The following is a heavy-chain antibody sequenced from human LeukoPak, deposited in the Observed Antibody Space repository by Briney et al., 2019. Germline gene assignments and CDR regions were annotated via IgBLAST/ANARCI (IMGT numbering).Heavy chain of an antibody. CDR2: ISYDGGNK. J-gene: IGHJ6*03. D-gene: IGHD6-25*01. V-gene: IGHV3-30*04. CDR1: GFTFSSYA. Sequence: GGSLRLSCAASGFTFSSYAMHWVRQAPGKGLEWVAVISYDGGNKYYADSVKGRFTISRDNSKNTLYLQLNSLRAEDTAVYYCAREPGWSGTSYYYYMDVWGKGTTVTVSS. CDR3: AREPGWSGTSYYYYMDV.